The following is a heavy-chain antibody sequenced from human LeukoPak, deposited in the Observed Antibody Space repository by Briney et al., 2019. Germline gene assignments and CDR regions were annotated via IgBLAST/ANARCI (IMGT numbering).Heavy chain of an antibody. D-gene: IGHD5-12*01. CDR2: INHSGST. Sequence: SETLSLTCAVYGGPFSGYYWSWIRQPPGKGLEWIGEINHSGSTYYNPSLKSRVTIAVETSKNQFSLKLSSVTAADKAVYYCARSCRILDIVATIRARLGGNGFDIWGQGTMVTVSS. J-gene: IGHJ3*02. V-gene: IGHV4-34*01. CDR1: GGPFSGYY. CDR3: ARSCRILDIVATIRARLGGNGFDI.